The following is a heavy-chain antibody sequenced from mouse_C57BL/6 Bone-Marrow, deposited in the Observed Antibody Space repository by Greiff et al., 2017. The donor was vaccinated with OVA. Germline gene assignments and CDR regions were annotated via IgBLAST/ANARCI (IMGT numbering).Heavy chain of an antibody. CDR2: IHPNSGST. D-gene: IGHD1-1*01. CDR1: GYTFTSYW. CDR3: ARKGYGSSCFDY. Sequence: QVQLKQSGAELVKPGASVKLSCKASGYTFTSYWMHWVKQRPGQGLEWIGMIHPNSGSTNYNEKFKSKATLTVDKSSSTAYMQLSSLTSEDSAVYYCARKGYGSSCFDYWGQGTTLTVSS. V-gene: IGHV1-64*01. J-gene: IGHJ2*01.